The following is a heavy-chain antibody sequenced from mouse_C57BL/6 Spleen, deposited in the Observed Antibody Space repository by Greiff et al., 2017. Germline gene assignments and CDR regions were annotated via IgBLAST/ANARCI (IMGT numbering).Heavy chain of an antibody. CDR2: ISDGGSYT. CDR1: GFTFSSYA. Sequence: EVQLMESGGGLVKPGGSLKLSCAASGFTFSSYAMSWVRQTPEKRLEWVATISDGGSYTYYPDNVKGRFTISRDNAKNNLYLQMSHLKSEDTAMYYCARDYYGSSYGYFDVWGTGTTVTVSS. V-gene: IGHV5-4*01. J-gene: IGHJ1*03. CDR3: ARDYYGSSYGYFDV. D-gene: IGHD1-1*01.